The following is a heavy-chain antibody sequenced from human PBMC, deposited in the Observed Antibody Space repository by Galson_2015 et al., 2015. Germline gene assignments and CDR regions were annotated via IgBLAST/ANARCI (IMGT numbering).Heavy chain of an antibody. CDR1: GFTFRTYT. D-gene: IGHD4-17*01. J-gene: IGHJ4*02. Sequence: SLRLSCAASGFTFRTYTMSWVRQAPGKGLEWVSGIYPSGSSYYADFGKGRFTISRDNSKGALFLQMNSLRSEDTAMYYCAKDQRPDGVWTFDSWGQGTLVTVSS. V-gene: IGHV3-23*01. CDR3: AKDQRPDGVWTFDS. CDR2: IYPSGSS.